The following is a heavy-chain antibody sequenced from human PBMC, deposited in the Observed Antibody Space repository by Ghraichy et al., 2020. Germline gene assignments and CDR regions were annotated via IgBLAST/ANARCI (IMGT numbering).Heavy chain of an antibody. Sequence: ESLNISCAASGFAFNNHWMHWVRQAPGKGLVWVGRIKSDGSMTNYADSVKGRFTISRDNARNTVYLQMNSLRAEDTAVYYCAQLYEDYWGQGTMVTVSS. D-gene: IGHD1-1*01. CDR3: AQLYEDY. V-gene: IGHV3-74*01. CDR1: GFAFNNHW. CDR2: IKSDGSMT. J-gene: IGHJ4*02.